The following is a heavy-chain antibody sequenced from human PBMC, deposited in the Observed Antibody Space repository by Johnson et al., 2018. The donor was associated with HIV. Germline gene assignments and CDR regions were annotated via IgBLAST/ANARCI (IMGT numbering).Heavy chain of an antibody. CDR2: INSDGSST. Sequence: VQLVESGGGLVQPGRSLRLSCAASGFSFEEYAMHWVRQGLGKGLVWVSRINSDGSSTNYADSVKGRFTISRDNSKNTLYLQMNSLRAEDTAVYYCAKDQGIVGATVFDIWGQGTMVTVSS. CDR1: GFSFEEYA. V-gene: IGHV3-74*01. CDR3: AKDQGIVGATVFDI. D-gene: IGHD1-26*01. J-gene: IGHJ3*02.